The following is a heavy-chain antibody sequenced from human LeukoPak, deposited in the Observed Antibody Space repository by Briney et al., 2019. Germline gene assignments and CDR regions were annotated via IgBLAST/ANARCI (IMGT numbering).Heavy chain of an antibody. Sequence: ASVRVSCKTSGYTFTGYYLHWVRQAPGQGLEWMGRINPNSGGTNYAQKFQGRVTMTRDTSISTAYMELSRLTSDDTAMYYCAKQGRARLAADGDYFDYWGQGTLVTVSS. CDR2: INPNSGGT. J-gene: IGHJ4*02. D-gene: IGHD6-25*01. CDR3: AKQGRARLAADGDYFDY. V-gene: IGHV1-2*06. CDR1: GYTFTGYY.